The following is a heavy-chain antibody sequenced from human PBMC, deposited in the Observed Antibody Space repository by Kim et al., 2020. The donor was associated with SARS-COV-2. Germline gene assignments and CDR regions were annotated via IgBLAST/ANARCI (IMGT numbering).Heavy chain of an antibody. CDR2: ISIGNDNT. J-gene: IGHJ4*02. Sequence: ASVKVSCKASGYTFVNYVMHRVRQAPGQRPEWMGLISIGNDNTKFSQKFQGRVTITRDTSASTAYMELTSLRSEDTAIYYCARGSGWAFDYWGQGTLVTVAS. V-gene: IGHV1-3*04. D-gene: IGHD6-19*01. CDR3: ARGSGWAFDY. CDR1: GYTFVNYV.